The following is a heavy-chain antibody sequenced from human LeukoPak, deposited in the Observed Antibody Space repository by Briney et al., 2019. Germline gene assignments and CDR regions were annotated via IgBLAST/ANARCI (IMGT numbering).Heavy chain of an antibody. J-gene: IGHJ6*03. Sequence: PSETLSLACTVSDGSISSYYWSWIRQPPGKGLEWIGYISYSGSTSYNPSLKSRVTISVDTSKNQFSLKLSSVTAADTAVYYCARLEGSTIFGVVHYMDVWGKGTTVTVSS. CDR1: DGSISSYY. D-gene: IGHD3-3*01. V-gene: IGHV4-59*08. CDR2: ISYSGST. CDR3: ARLEGSTIFGVVHYMDV.